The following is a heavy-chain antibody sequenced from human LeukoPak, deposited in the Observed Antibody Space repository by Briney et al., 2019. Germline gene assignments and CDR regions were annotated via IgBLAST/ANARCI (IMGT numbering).Heavy chain of an antibody. CDR1: GGTFISYA. CDR3: ATLKTTYNWFDP. V-gene: IGHV1-69*06. J-gene: IGHJ5*02. Sequence: SVKVSCKASGGTFISYANSWVRQAPGQGLEGMGGIIPIFGTANYAQKFQGRVTITADKSTSTAYMELSSLRSEDTAVYYCATLKTTYNWFDPWGQGTLVTVSS. D-gene: IGHD2/OR15-2a*01. CDR2: IIPIFGTA.